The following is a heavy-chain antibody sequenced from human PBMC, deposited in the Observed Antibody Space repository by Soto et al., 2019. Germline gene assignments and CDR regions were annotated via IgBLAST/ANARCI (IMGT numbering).Heavy chain of an antibody. CDR2: ISGSGTTI. CDR1: GFTFSSYE. D-gene: IGHD1-26*01. J-gene: IGHJ3*02. CDR3: AREREDAFDI. Sequence: PGGSLRLSCVASGFTFSSYEMNWVRLAPGKGLEWVSYISGSGTTIYYADSVKGRFTISRDNARNSLFLQMNSLRAEDTAFYYCAREREDAFDIWGQGTMVTVSS. V-gene: IGHV3-48*03.